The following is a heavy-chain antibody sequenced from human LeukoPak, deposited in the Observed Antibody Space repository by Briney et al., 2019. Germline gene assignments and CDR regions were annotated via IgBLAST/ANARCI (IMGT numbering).Heavy chain of an antibody. CDR3: ARQGYSGYGGYYFDY. J-gene: IGHJ4*02. D-gene: IGHD5-12*01. CDR1: GGSISSSSYY. V-gene: IGHV4-39*01. Sequence: SETLSLTCTVSGGSISSSSYYWGWIRQPPGKGLEWIGSIYYSGSTYYNPSLKSRVTISVDTSKNQFSLKLSSVTAADTAVYYCARQGYSGYGGYYFDYWGQGTLVTVSS. CDR2: IYYSGST.